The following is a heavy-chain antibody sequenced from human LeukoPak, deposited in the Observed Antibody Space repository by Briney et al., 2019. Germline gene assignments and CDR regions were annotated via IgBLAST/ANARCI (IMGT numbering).Heavy chain of an antibody. V-gene: IGHV3-15*01. CDR2: IKSKTDGGTT. J-gene: IGHJ4*02. CDR3: TTPTYGDYPFDY. D-gene: IGHD4-17*01. CDR1: GFTFSNAW. Sequence: GGSLRLSSAASGFTFSNAWMSWVRQAPGKGLEWVGRIKSKTDGGTTDYAAPVKGRFTISRDDSKNTLYLQMNSLKTEDTAVYYCTTPTYGDYPFDYWGQGTLVTVSS.